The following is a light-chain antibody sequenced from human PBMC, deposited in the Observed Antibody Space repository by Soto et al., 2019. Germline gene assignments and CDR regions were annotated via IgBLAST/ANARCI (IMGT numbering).Light chain of an antibody. V-gene: IGLV1-40*01. CDR3: QSYDRSLTGVV. CDR1: GSNIGSNYD. Sequence: QAVVTQPPSVSGAPGQRVTISCTGSGSNIGSNYDVHWYQQIPGTAPRLVIYGNSNRPSGVPDRFSGSKSGSSGSLAITGLQAEDEAYYYCQSYDRSLTGVVFGGGTKVTVL. J-gene: IGLJ2*01. CDR2: GNS.